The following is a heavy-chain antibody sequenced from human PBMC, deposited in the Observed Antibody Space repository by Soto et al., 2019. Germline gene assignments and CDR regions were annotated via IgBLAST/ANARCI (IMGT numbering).Heavy chain of an antibody. J-gene: IGHJ4*02. D-gene: IGHD4-17*01. V-gene: IGHV1-18*01. Sequence: ASVKVSCKASGYTFTSYDSSWVGQAPGQGLEWMGWISAYNGNTNYAQKLQGRVTMTTDTSTSTAYMELRSLRSDDTAVYYCARSPDGDHFDYWGQGTLVTVSS. CDR1: GYTFTSYD. CDR3: ARSPDGDHFDY. CDR2: ISAYNGNT.